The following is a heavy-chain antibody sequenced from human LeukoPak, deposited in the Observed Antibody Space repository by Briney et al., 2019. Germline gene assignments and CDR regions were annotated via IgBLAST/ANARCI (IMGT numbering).Heavy chain of an antibody. D-gene: IGHD6-13*01. J-gene: IGHJ4*02. CDR1: GYTFTSYG. Sequence: ASVKVSCKASGYTFTSYGISWVRQAPGQGLEWMGWISAYNGNTNYAQKLQGRVTMTTDTSTSTAYMELRSLRSEDTAVYYCARVFSSSWYLYFDYWGQGTLVTVSS. V-gene: IGHV1-18*01. CDR2: ISAYNGNT. CDR3: ARVFSSSWYLYFDY.